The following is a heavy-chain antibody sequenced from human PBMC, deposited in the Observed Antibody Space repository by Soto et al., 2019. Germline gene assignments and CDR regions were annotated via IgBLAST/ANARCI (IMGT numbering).Heavy chain of an antibody. Sequence: PRWSLGLSCTASVLTLGDHYMRWIRQAPGKVLEWIAYSSNSGSVTRCADSVKGRFSISRDNAKNSLYLQRNSLRGDDTAIYYCVKSGDNYNALDYWGQGNPVTVSS. V-gene: IGHV3-11*06. CDR2: SSNSGSVT. J-gene: IGHJ4*02. CDR1: VLTLGDHY. D-gene: IGHD1-1*01. CDR3: VKSGDNYNALDY.